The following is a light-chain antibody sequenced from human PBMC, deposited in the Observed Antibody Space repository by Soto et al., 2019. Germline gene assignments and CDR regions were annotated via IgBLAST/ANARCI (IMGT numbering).Light chain of an antibody. CDR2: AAS. V-gene: IGKV1-39*01. J-gene: IGKJ1*01. CDR3: QQSYSSPWT. CDR1: QNSGTY. Sequence: DIQMTQSPSSLSASVGDRVTIACRASQNSGTYLNWYQQKPGKAPKLLIYAASSLHSGVPSRFSGSGSGTDFTLTISSLQTEDFATYYCQQSYSSPWTCGQGTKVEIK.